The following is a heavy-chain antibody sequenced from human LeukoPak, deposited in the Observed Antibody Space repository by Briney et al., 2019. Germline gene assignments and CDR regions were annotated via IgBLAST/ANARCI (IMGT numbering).Heavy chain of an antibody. CDR2: IYSGGST. V-gene: IGHV3-53*01. CDR1: GFIVSSNY. Sequence: PGGSLRLSCAASGFIVSSNYMSWVRQAPGKGLEWVSVIYSGGSTYYADSVKGRFTISRDNPKNTLYLQMNSLRAEDTAVYYCARAEVYPYYFDYWGQGTLVTVSS. CDR3: ARAEVYPYYFDY. D-gene: IGHD1-14*01. J-gene: IGHJ4*02.